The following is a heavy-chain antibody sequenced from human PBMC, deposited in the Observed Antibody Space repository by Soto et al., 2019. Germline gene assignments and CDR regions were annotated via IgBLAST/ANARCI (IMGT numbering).Heavy chain of an antibody. D-gene: IGHD3-3*01. CDR1: GGSFSGYY. CDR2: IKSKAEAATR. CDR3: ASGTGKSEFDY. Sequence: PSETLSLTCAVYGGSFSGYYWSWVRQAPGKGLEWVGRIKSKAEAATRDFAAPVKGRFAISRDDSKNTVFLQMSSLKIEDSGVYYCASGTGKSEFDYWGLGILVTVSS. V-gene: IGHV3-15*01. J-gene: IGHJ4*02.